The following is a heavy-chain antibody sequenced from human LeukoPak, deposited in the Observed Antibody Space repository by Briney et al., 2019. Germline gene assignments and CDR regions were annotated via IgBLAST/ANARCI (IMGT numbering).Heavy chain of an antibody. V-gene: IGHV3-30-3*01. CDR2: ISYDGSNK. Sequence: GGSLRLSCAASGFTFSSYAMHWVRQAPGKGLEWVAVISYDGSNKYYADSVKGRFTICRDNSKNTLYLQMNSLRAEDTAVYYCARLAPDTIFDYWGQGTLVTVSS. CDR1: GFTFSSYA. J-gene: IGHJ4*02. D-gene: IGHD3-3*01. CDR3: ARLAPDTIFDY.